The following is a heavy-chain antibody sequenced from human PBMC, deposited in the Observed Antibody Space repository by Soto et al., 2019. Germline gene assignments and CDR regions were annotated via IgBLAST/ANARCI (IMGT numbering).Heavy chain of an antibody. CDR3: ARAVQPSRMDV. D-gene: IGHD1-1*01. CDR2: ISAYNGNT. CDR1: GYTFTNYG. V-gene: IGHV1-18*01. Sequence: QVHLVQSGAEVEKPGASVKVSCKTSGYTFTNYGISWVRQAPGQGLEWMGWISAYNGNTNYPQKLQGRGTMNTDPSTSTAYMGLRSLRSDDTAVYYCARAVQPSRMDVWGQGTTVTVSS. J-gene: IGHJ6*02.